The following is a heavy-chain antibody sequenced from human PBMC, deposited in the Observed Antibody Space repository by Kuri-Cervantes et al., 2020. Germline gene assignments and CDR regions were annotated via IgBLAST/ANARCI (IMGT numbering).Heavy chain of an antibody. CDR2: IGTAGDT. J-gene: IGHJ6*02. Sequence: LSLTCAASGFTFSSYDMHWVRQATGKGLEWVSAIGTAGDTYYPGSVKGRFTISRDNAKNSLYLQMNSLRAEDTAVYYCACPAYGSWPIWGQGTTVTVSS. V-gene: IGHV3-13*01. D-gene: IGHD3-10*01. CDR1: GFTFSSYD. CDR3: ACPAYGSWPI.